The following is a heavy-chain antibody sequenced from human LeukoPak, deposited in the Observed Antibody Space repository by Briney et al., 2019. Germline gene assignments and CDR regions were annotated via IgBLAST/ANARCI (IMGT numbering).Heavy chain of an antibody. CDR1: GFTFSSYW. Sequence: GGSLRLSCAASGFTFSSYWMSWVRQAPGKGLEWVANIKQDGSEKYYVDSVKGRFTISRDNAKNSLYLQMNSLRAEDTAVYYCARDNLWRKWLPYYFDYWGQGTLVTVSS. D-gene: IGHD6-19*01. J-gene: IGHJ4*02. V-gene: IGHV3-7*01. CDR3: ARDNLWRKWLPYYFDY. CDR2: IKQDGSEK.